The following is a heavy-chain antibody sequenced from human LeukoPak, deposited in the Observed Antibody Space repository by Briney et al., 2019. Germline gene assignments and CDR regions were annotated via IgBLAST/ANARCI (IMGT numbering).Heavy chain of an antibody. D-gene: IGHD3-10*01. CDR3: ARLMGSYLDY. J-gene: IGHJ4*02. Sequence: GGSLRLSCAASGFTFSSNGMHWVRQAPGKGLEWVAVIWYDGSKKYYADSVKGRFTISRDNSNNTLSLQMTSLRAEDTAVYYCARLMGSYLDYWGQGTLVTVSS. CDR1: GFTFSSNG. CDR2: IWYDGSKK. V-gene: IGHV3-33*01.